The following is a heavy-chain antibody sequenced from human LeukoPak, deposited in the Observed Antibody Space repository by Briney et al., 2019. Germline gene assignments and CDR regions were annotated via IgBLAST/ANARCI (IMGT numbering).Heavy chain of an antibody. CDR2: IIPIFGTA. D-gene: IGHD7-27*01. V-gene: IGHV1-69*01. CDR1: GGTFSSYA. J-gene: IGHJ3*02. Sequence: SVKVSCKASGGTFSSYAISWVRQTPGQGLEWMGGIIPIFGTANYAQKFQGRVTITADESTSTAYMELSSLRSEDTAVYYCARVAGDRDAFDIWGQGTMVTVSS. CDR3: ARVAGDRDAFDI.